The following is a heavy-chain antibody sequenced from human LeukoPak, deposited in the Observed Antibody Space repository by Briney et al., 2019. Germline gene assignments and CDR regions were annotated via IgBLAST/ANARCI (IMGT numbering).Heavy chain of an antibody. CDR1: GGSISSYY. CDR2: IYYSGST. Sequence: SETLSLTCTVSGGSISSYYWSRIRQPPGKGLEWIGYIYYSGSTNYNPSLKSRVTISVDTSKNQFSLKLSSVTAADTAVYYCAREPRVATIRDAFDIWGQGTMVTVSS. V-gene: IGHV4-59*01. J-gene: IGHJ3*02. CDR3: AREPRVATIRDAFDI. D-gene: IGHD5-24*01.